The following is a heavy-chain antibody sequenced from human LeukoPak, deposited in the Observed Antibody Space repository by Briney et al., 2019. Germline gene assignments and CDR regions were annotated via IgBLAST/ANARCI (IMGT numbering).Heavy chain of an antibody. Sequence: GGSLRLSCAASRFSFSNHGMHWVRQAPGKRLEWVAVIWDDGSNKRYANSVNGRFTISRDNSENTLYLQMNGLTAEDTAMYYCARDSYQDYYGRFDPWGQGTLVIVSS. J-gene: IGHJ5*02. V-gene: IGHV3-33*01. CDR3: ARDSYQDYYGRFDP. CDR2: IWDDGSNK. CDR1: RFSFSNHG. D-gene: IGHD3-10*01.